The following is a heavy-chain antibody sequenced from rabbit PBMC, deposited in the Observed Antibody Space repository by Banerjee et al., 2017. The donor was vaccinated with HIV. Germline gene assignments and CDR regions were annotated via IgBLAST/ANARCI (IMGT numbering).Heavy chain of an antibody. CDR3: ARGRYTDYAGYGYAPYGMDL. J-gene: IGHJ6*01. V-gene: IGHV1S40*01. CDR1: GFSFSSSYY. CDR2: IYAGSSGST. D-gene: IGHD6-1*01. Sequence: QSLEESGGDLVKPGASLTLTCTASGFSFSSSYYMCWVRQAPGKGPEWIACIYAGSSGSTYAASWAKGRFTISKTSSTPVTLQMTSLTAADTATYFCARGRYTDYAGYGYAPYGMDLWGQGTLVTVS.